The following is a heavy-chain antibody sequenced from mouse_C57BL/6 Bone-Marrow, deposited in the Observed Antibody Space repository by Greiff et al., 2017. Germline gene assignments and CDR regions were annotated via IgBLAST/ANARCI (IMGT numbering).Heavy chain of an antibody. CDR1: GFNIKDDY. D-gene: IGHD3-3*01. CDR3: TTGGPPAWFAY. J-gene: IGHJ3*01. V-gene: IGHV14-4*01. CDR2: IDPENGDT. Sequence: VQLQQSGAELVRPGASVKLSCTASGFNIKDDYMHWVKPRPEQGLEWIGWIDPENGDTEYASKFQGKATITADTSSNTAYLQLSSLTSGDTAVYYCTTGGPPAWFAYWGQGTLVTVSA.